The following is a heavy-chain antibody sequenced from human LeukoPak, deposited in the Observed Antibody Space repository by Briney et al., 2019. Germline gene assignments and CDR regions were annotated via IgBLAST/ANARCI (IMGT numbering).Heavy chain of an antibody. Sequence: GGSLRLSCAASGFTVSSNYMSWVRQAPGKRLEWVSVIYSGGSTYYADSVKGRFTISRHNSKNTLYLQMNSLRAEDTAVYYCASYLTSIPSGMDVWGQGTTVTVSS. V-gene: IGHV3-53*04. D-gene: IGHD2/OR15-2a*01. CDR2: IYSGGST. CDR1: GFTVSSNY. CDR3: ASYLTSIPSGMDV. J-gene: IGHJ6*02.